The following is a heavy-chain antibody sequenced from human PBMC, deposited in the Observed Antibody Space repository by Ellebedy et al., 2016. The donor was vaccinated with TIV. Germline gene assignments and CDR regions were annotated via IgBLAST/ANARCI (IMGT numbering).Heavy chain of an antibody. D-gene: IGHD5-24*01. CDR3: SIAVDGTTWFDP. CDR1: GYSFTTRW. Sequence: GESLKISCQGSGYSFTTRWIGWARQMPGKGLEWVGIIHPADSPTKYSPSFQGQVTISADKSISTAYLQLSNLKASDTPIYYCSIAVDGTTWFDPWGQGTLVTVSS. CDR2: IHPADSPT. J-gene: IGHJ5*02. V-gene: IGHV5-51*01.